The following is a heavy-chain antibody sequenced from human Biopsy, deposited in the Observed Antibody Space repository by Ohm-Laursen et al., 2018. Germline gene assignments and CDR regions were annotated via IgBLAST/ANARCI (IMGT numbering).Heavy chain of an antibody. D-gene: IGHD4-23*01. V-gene: IGHV4-59*11. Sequence: SDTLSLTCTVSGGAFTGHYWSWIRQPPGKGLEWIGHISYTGYTSYKSSLKSRVNISLDTSRKHFSLRLTSLAAADTAVYYCARGSNEYGGLYFPHWGQGTLVTVSS. J-gene: IGHJ1*01. CDR1: GGAFTGHY. CDR2: ISYTGYT. CDR3: ARGSNEYGGLYFPH.